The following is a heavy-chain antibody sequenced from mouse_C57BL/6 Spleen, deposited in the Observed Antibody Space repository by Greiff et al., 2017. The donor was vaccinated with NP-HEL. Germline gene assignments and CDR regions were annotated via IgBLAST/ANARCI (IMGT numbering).Heavy chain of an antibody. CDR2: IDPANGNP. CDR3: ASPNYSPAYYSNYGAMDY. D-gene: IGHD2-5*01. CDR1: GFNIKNTY. Sequence: EVQLQESVAELVRPGASVKLSCTASGFNIKNTYMHWVKQRPEQGLEWIGRIDPANGNPKYAPKFQGKATITADTSSNTAYLQLSSLTSEDTAIYYCASPNYSPAYYSNYGAMDYWGQGTSVTVSS. J-gene: IGHJ4*01. V-gene: IGHV14-3*01.